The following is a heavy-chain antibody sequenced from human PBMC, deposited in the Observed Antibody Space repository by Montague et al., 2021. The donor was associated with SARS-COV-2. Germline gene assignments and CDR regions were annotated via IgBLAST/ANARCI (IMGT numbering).Heavy chain of an antibody. J-gene: IGHJ3*02. CDR3: ARVPPYYYDSSGYYSGAFDI. CDR2: IYTSGST. D-gene: IGHD3-22*01. Sequence: TLSLTCTVSGGSISSGSYYWSWIRQPAGKRLEWIGRIYTSGSTNYNPSLKSRVTISVDTSKNQFSLKLSSVTAADTAVYYCARVPPYYYDSSGYYSGAFDIWGQGTMVTVSS. CDR1: GGSISSGSYY. V-gene: IGHV4-61*02.